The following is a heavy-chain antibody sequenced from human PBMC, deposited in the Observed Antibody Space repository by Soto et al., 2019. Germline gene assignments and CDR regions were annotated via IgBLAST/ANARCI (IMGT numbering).Heavy chain of an antibody. J-gene: IGHJ4*02. CDR3: ARDCSGWYGFDY. CDR1: GFSLSTSGVG. Sequence: QITLKESGPTLVKPTQTLTLTCTFSGFSLSTSGVGVAWIRQPPGKALEWLALIYWDDDKRYSPSLKSRLTITKDTSKNQVVLTMTNMDPVDTATYYCARDCSGWYGFDYWGQGTLVTVSS. CDR2: IYWDDDK. V-gene: IGHV2-5*02. D-gene: IGHD6-19*01.